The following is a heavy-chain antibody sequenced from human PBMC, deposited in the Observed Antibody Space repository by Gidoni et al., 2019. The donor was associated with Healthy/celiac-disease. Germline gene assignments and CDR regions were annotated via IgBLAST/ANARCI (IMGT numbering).Heavy chain of an antibody. J-gene: IGHJ4*02. V-gene: IGHV1-69*01. D-gene: IGHD2-15*01. CDR1: GGTFSSYA. CDR3: ARGYCSGGSCYSIMIDFDY. CDR2: IIPIFGTA. Sequence: QVQLVQSGAEVKKPGSSVKVSCKASGGTFSSYAISWVRQAPGQGLEWMGGIIPIFGTANYAQKFQGRVTITADESTSTAYMELSSLRSEDTAVYYCARGYCSGGSCYSIMIDFDYWGQGTLVTVSS.